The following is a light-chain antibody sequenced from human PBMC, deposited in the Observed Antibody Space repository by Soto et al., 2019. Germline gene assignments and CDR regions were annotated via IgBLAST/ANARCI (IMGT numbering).Light chain of an antibody. CDR3: CSYACSRTWV. Sequence: QSALTQPASVVGSPGQSITISCSGTASDVGTYNLVSWYQHHPGKAPKLIIYEDTERPAGVSFRFFGSKSGNTASLTISGLQADDEADYHCCSYACSRTWVFGGGTKLTVL. V-gene: IGLV2-23*01. CDR2: EDT. CDR1: ASDVGTYNL. J-gene: IGLJ3*02.